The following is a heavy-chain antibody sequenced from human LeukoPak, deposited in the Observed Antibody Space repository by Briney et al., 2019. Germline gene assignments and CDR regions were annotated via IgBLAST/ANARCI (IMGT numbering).Heavy chain of an antibody. V-gene: IGHV3-66*01. Sequence: GGSLRLSCAASGFTVSSNYMSWVRQAPGKGLEWVSVIYSGGSTYYADSVKGRFTISRDNAKNTLYLQMNSLRAEDTAVYYCARAWNGDYGRFDPWGQGTLVTVPS. CDR2: IYSGGST. D-gene: IGHD4-17*01. CDR3: ARAWNGDYGRFDP. CDR1: GFTVSSNY. J-gene: IGHJ5*02.